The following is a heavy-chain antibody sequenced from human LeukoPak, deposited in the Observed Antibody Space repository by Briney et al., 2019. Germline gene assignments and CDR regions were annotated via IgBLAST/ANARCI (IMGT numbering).Heavy chain of an antibody. CDR1: GFTFSSYS. Sequence: PGGSLRLSCAASGFTFSSYSMNWVRQAPGKGLEWVSSISSSSSYIYYADSVKGRFTISRDNAKSSLYLQMNSLRAEDTAVYYCASDARGVTRAFDIWGQGTMVTVSS. CDR2: ISSSSSYI. CDR3: ASDARGVTRAFDI. J-gene: IGHJ3*02. D-gene: IGHD3-10*01. V-gene: IGHV3-21*01.